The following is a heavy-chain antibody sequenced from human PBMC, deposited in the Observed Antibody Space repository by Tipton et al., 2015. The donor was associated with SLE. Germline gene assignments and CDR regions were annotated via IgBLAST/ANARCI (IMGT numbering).Heavy chain of an antibody. D-gene: IGHD2-21*01. CDR2: IHYSGST. CDR1: GGSIRNYY. Sequence: TLSLTCTVSGGSIRNYYWSWIRQSPGRGLEWIGYIHYSGSTNYNPSLKSRVTISIDMSKNQFSLKLNSVTAADTAVYYCARDRPAYCGADCYSAVDPWGQGTLVTVSS. J-gene: IGHJ5*02. CDR3: ARDRPAYCGADCYSAVDP. V-gene: IGHV4-59*12.